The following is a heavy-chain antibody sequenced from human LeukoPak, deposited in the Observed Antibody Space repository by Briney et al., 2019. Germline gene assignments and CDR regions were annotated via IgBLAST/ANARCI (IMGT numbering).Heavy chain of an antibody. CDR2: IIPILGIA. D-gene: IGHD2-15*01. Sequence: GASVKVSCKASGGTFSSYAISWVRQAPGQGLEWMGRIIPILGIANYAQKFQGRVTITADKSTSTAYMELSSLRSEGTAVYYCARTPICSGGSCYRDYYYYGMDVWGQGTTVTVSS. V-gene: IGHV1-69*04. J-gene: IGHJ6*02. CDR3: ARTPICSGGSCYRDYYYYGMDV. CDR1: GGTFSSYA.